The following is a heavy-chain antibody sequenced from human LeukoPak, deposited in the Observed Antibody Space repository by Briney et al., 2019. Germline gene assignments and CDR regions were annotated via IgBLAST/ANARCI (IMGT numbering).Heavy chain of an antibody. CDR3: ARVGGKYGDYHFDY. Sequence: GGSLRLSCAASGFTFSSYWMHWGCEAPGKRLVRVSRINIDVGSTSYADSVKGRFTISRDNAKNTLYLQMNSLRAEDTAVYYCARVGGKYGDYHFDYWGQGTLVTVSS. J-gene: IGHJ4*02. CDR2: INIDVGST. D-gene: IGHD4-17*01. CDR1: GFTFSSYW. V-gene: IGHV3-74*01.